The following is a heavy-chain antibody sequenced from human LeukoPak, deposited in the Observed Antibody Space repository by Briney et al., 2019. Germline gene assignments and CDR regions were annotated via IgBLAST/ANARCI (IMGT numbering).Heavy chain of an antibody. CDR2: IYYSGST. CDR1: GGSISSYY. CDR3: ARQAEAYDY. D-gene: IGHD2-21*01. Sequence: SETLSLTCTVSGGSISSYYWSWIRQPPGKGLEWIGYIYYSGSTNYNPSLKSRVTISVDTSKNQFSLKLSSVTAADTAVYYCARQAEAYDYWGQGTLVTVSS. J-gene: IGHJ4*02. V-gene: IGHV4-59*01.